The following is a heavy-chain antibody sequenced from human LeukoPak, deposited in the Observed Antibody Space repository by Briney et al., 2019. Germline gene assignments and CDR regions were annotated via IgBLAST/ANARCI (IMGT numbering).Heavy chain of an antibody. CDR3: GRAFPPLRTSSAGDL. Sequence: SGGSLRLSCSASGFTFSDYDMNWVRQAPGKGLEWVSSISYLSSHVYYGDSVKGRFSISRDNAKNSLYLQMNSLGAEGTAIYYCGRAFPPLRTSSAGDLWGQGILVTVSS. J-gene: IGHJ4*02. D-gene: IGHD3-16*01. CDR1: GFTFSDYD. V-gene: IGHV3-21*01. CDR2: ISYLSSHV.